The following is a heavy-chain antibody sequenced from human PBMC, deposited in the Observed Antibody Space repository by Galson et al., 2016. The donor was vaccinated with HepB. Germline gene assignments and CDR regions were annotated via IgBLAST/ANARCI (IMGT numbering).Heavy chain of an antibody. V-gene: IGHV4-30-4*01. CDR2: ISHRGSP. J-gene: IGHJ4*02. CDR3: ARSDYSYDTRGSRNPALWFVN. CDR1: GVSVNGNDNY. Sequence: TLSLTCSVSGVSVNGNDNYWSWIRQLPGKGLEWIGYISHRGSPYYTPSLKSRITISLDTSKNHFSLNLGSVTASDTAVYFCARSDYSYDTRGSRNPALWFVNWGQGTLVSVSS. D-gene: IGHD3-22*01.